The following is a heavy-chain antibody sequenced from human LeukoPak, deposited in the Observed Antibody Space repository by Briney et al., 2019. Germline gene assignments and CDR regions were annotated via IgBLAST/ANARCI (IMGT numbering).Heavy chain of an antibody. D-gene: IGHD3-22*01. CDR1: GYTFTGYY. V-gene: IGHV1-2*06. CDR3: TYYYDSSGYRNY. CDR2: INPNSGGT. J-gene: IGHJ4*02. Sequence: ASVKVSCKASGYTFTGYYMHWGRQAPGQGLEWMGRINPNSGGTNYAQKFQGRVTMTRDTSISTAYMELSRLRSDDTAVYYCTYYYDSSGYRNYWGQGTLVTVSS.